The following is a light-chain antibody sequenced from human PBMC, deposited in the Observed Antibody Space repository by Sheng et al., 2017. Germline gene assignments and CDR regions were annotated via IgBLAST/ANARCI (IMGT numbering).Light chain of an antibody. CDR2: DVS. V-gene: IGLV2-14*01. CDR3: SSYTSRSTWV. Sequence: QSALTQPASVSGSPGQSITISCSGTSSDIGYYNYVSWYQQNPGKAPKLMIYDVSNRPSGVSNRFSGSKSGNTASLTISGLQAEDEADYYCSSYTSRSTWVFGGGTKLTVL. J-gene: IGLJ3*02. CDR1: SSDIGYYNY.